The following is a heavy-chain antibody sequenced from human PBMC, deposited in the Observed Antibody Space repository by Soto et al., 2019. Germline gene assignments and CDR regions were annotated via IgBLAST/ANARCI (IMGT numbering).Heavy chain of an antibody. CDR3: TGLVPAAMGDLDYYYGMDV. CDR2: IRSKANSYAT. J-gene: IGHJ6*02. V-gene: IGHV3-73*01. D-gene: IGHD2-2*01. Sequence: GGSLRLSCAASGFTFSGSAMHWVRQASGKGLEWVGRIRSKANSYATAYAASVKGRFTISRDDSKNTAYLQMNSLKTEDTAVYYCTGLVPAAMGDLDYYYGMDVWGQGTTVTVPS. CDR1: GFTFSGSA.